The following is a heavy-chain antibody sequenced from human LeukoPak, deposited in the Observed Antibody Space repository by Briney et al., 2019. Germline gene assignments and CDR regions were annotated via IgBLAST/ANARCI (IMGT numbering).Heavy chain of an antibody. J-gene: IGHJ6*02. D-gene: IGHD2-15*01. CDR3: VRNPVVVVAANSGYYYYGMDV. V-gene: IGHV3-21*01. Sequence: GGSLRLSCAASGFTFSNYNMNWVRQAPGEGLEWVSSISSGSTYIYYADSVKGRFTISRDNAKNSLYLQMTSLRAEDTAVYYCVRNPVVVVAANSGYYYYGMDVWGQGTTVTVSS. CDR1: GFTFSNYN. CDR2: ISSGSTYI.